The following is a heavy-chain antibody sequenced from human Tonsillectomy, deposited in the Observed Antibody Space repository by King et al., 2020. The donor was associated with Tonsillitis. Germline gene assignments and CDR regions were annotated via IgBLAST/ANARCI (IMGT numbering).Heavy chain of an antibody. D-gene: IGHD5-18*01. Sequence: VQLVESGGGLVQPGGSLRLSCAASGFTFSDHYMDWVRQAPGKGLEWVGRTRNKANSYTTEYAASVKGRFTIARDDSKNSLYLQMNSLKTEDTAVYYCAFLRGYSYGRTVDDGGQGTLVTVSS. CDR3: AFLRGYSYGRTVDD. CDR2: TRNKANSYTT. J-gene: IGHJ4*02. V-gene: IGHV3-72*01. CDR1: GFTFSDHY.